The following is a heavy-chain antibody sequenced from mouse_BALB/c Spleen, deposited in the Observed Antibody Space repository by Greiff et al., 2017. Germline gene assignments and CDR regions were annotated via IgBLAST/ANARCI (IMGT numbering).Heavy chain of an antibody. CDR3: ASGLTDAMDY. D-gene: IGHD2-2*01. CDR2: ISSGGSYT. J-gene: IGHJ4*01. Sequence: EVKLVESGGGLVKPGGSLKLSCAASGFTFSSYAMSWVRQSPEKRLEWVAEISSGGSYTYYPDTVTGRFTISRDNAKNTLYLEMSSLRSEDTAMYYCASGLTDAMDYWGQGTSVTVSS. CDR1: GFTFSSYA. V-gene: IGHV5-9-4*01.